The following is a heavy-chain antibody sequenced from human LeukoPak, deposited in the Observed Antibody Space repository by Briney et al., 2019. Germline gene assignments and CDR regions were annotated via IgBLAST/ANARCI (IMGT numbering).Heavy chain of an antibody. CDR2: IYYTGSINYNPSGT. CDR3: ARRRRYYFDY. J-gene: IGHJ4*02. CDR1: GGSVSSGSHY. V-gene: IGHV4-61*01. Sequence: PSETLSLTCTVSGGSVSSGSHYWSWIRQPPGKGLEWIGYIYYTGSINYNPSGTNYSPSLRSRVTISVDTSKNQFSLKLSSVTAADTALYYCARRRRYYFDYWGQGTLVTVSS.